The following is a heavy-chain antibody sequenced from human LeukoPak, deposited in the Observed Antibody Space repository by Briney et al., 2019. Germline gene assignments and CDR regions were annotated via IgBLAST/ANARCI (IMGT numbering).Heavy chain of an antibody. Sequence: GRSLRLSCAASGFTFSSYWMHWVRQVPGKGLVWVARINPGGSSITYADSVKGRFTISRDNAKNTLYLQMDSLRAEDTGVYYCARSNQADDYWGQGTLVTVSS. CDR1: GFTFSSYW. V-gene: IGHV3-74*01. CDR3: ARSNQADDY. D-gene: IGHD1-14*01. CDR2: INPGGSSI. J-gene: IGHJ4*02.